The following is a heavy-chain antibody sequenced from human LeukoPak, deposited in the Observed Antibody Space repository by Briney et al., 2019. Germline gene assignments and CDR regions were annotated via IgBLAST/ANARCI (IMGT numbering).Heavy chain of an antibody. Sequence: PSETLSLTCIISGDSISSYYWSWIRQPPGKGLDWIGYIYYRGSTNYNPSLKSRVTISADTSKNQFSLKLSSVTAANTAVYYCARDLRYGSGSYSQDNDAFDIWGQGTMVTVSS. CDR3: ARDLRYGSGSYSQDNDAFDI. CDR2: IYYRGST. J-gene: IGHJ3*02. D-gene: IGHD3-10*01. CDR1: GDSISSYY. V-gene: IGHV4-59*01.